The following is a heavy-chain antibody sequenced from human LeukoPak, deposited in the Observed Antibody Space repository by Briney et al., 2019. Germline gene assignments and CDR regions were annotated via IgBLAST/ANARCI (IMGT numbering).Heavy chain of an antibody. Sequence: PGGSLRLPCAASGFPFSSYSMNWVRQAPGKGLEWVSYISTSSSPIYYADFVKGRFTISRDNAKNSLYLEMNSLTAEDTAVYYCARKLLRADYYYIDVWGKGTTVTVSS. CDR2: ISTSSSPI. J-gene: IGHJ6*03. CDR3: ARKLLRADYYYIDV. D-gene: IGHD4-23*01. CDR1: GFPFSSYS. V-gene: IGHV3-48*01.